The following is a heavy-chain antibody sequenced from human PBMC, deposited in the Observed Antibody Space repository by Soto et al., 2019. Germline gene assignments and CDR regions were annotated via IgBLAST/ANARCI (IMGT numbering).Heavy chain of an antibody. CDR3: ARGEYSSGWYRGWFDP. CDR1: GYTFTSYS. D-gene: IGHD6-19*01. CDR2: INAGNGNT. V-gene: IGHV1-3*01. J-gene: IGHJ5*02. Sequence: GASVKVPCEASGYTFTSYSMHWVRQAPGQRLEWMGWINAGNGNTKYSQKFQGRVTITRDTSASTAYMELSSLRSEDTAVYYCARGEYSSGWYRGWFDPWGQGTLVTVSS.